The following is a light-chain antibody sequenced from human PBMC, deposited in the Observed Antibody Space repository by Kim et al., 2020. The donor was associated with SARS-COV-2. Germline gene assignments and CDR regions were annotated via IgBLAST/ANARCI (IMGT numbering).Light chain of an antibody. CDR2: SNN. Sequence: RVNISGSGHSPNNGSNSATCHQQPPETAPNLLIYSNNRRPSGVPDRFSGSKSGTSASLAISGLQSEDEADYYCAAWDDGLNGYVFGTGTKVTVL. J-gene: IGLJ1*01. CDR3: AAWDDGLNGYV. V-gene: IGLV1-44*01. CDR1: SPNNGSNS.